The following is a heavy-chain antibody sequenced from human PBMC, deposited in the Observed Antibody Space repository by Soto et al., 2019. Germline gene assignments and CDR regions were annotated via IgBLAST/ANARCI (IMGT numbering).Heavy chain of an antibody. D-gene: IGHD3-10*01. J-gene: IGHJ4*02. CDR2: IKSKTDGGTT. V-gene: IGHV3-15*07. CDR3: TTAIPILWFGDPVGY. Sequence: GGSLRLSCAASGCTXSNAWRNWVRQAPEKGLEWVGRIKSKTDGGTTDYAAPVKGRFTISRDDSKNTLYLQMNSLKTEDTAVYYCTTAIPILWFGDPVGYWGQGTLVTVSS. CDR1: GCTXSNAW.